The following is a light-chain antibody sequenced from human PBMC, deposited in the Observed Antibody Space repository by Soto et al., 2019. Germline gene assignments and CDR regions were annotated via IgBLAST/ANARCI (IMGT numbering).Light chain of an antibody. CDR2: EVS. V-gene: IGLV2-14*01. CDR1: SSDVGGYNY. J-gene: IGLJ2*01. CDR3: CSYAGSSL. Sequence: QSALTQPASVSGSPGQSITISCTGTSSDVGGYNYVSWYQQHPGKAPKLMIYEVSNRPSGVSNRFSGSKSGNTASLTISGLQAEDEADYYCCSYAGSSLFGGGTKLTVL.